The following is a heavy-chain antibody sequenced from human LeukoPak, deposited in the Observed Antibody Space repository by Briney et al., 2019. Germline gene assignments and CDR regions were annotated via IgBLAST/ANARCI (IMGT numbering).Heavy chain of an antibody. CDR1: GDSINNYY. D-gene: IGHD1-14*01. V-gene: IGHV4-59*01. Sequence: KPSETLSLTCTVSGDSINNYYWSWIRQPPGKGLERIGYIYYSGSTNYNPSLKSRVTISVDTSKNQFSLKLNSVTAADTAVYYCARYRNEALFAFDIWGQGTMVTVSS. CDR2: IYYSGST. CDR3: ARYRNEALFAFDI. J-gene: IGHJ3*02.